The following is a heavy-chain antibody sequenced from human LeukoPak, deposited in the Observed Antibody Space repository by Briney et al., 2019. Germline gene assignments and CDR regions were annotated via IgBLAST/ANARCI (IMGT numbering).Heavy chain of an antibody. CDR3: ARFYGSGGALNWFDP. CDR2: INHSGST. D-gene: IGHD3-10*01. Sequence: SETLSLTCAVYGGSFSGYYWSWIRQPPGKGLEWIGEINHSGSTNYNPSLKSRVIISVDTSKNQFSLKLSSVTAADTAVYYCARFYGSGGALNWFDPWGQGTLVTVSS. V-gene: IGHV4-34*01. J-gene: IGHJ5*02. CDR1: GGSFSGYY.